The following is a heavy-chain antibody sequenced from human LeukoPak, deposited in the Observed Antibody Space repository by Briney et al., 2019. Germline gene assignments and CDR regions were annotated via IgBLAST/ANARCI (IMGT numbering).Heavy chain of an antibody. V-gene: IGHV1-2*06. CDR2: INPTSGCT. D-gene: IGHD2-21*02. CDR1: GYTFTGYY. CDR3: ARDVAYCCGDCYSDY. J-gene: IGHJ4*02. Sequence: ASVKVSCKASGYTFTGYYMHWVRQAPGQGLEWMGRINPTSGCTNYAQKFQGRVTMTTATSISTAYMELSRRRSDDTAVYYCARDVAYCCGDCYSDYWGQGTLVSVSS.